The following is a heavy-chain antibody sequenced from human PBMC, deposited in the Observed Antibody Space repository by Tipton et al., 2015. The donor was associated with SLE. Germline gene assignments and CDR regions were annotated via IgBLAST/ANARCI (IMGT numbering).Heavy chain of an antibody. CDR2: IYYSGST. CDR1: GGSISSHY. J-gene: IGHJ6*02. CDR3: ARDRYDFWSPFPFGYYGMDV. D-gene: IGHD3-3*01. V-gene: IGHV4-59*11. Sequence: TLSLTCTVSGGSISSHYWSWIRQPPGKGLEWIGYIYYSGSTNYNPSLKSRVTISVDTSKNQFSLKLSSVTAADTAVYYCARDRYDFWSPFPFGYYGMDVWGQGTTVTVSS.